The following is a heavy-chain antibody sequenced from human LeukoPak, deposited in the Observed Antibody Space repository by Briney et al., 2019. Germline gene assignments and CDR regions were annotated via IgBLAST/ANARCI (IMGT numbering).Heavy chain of an antibody. V-gene: IGHV4-30-4*07. CDR1: GGSISSGGYS. CDR3: ASSSGAFDI. CDR2: IYYSGST. Sequence: SETLSLTCAVSGGSISSGGYSWSWIRQPPGKGLEWIGYIYYSGSTYYNPSLKSRVTISVDTSKNQFSLKLSSVTAADTAVYYCASSSGAFDIWGQGTMVTVSS. J-gene: IGHJ3*02.